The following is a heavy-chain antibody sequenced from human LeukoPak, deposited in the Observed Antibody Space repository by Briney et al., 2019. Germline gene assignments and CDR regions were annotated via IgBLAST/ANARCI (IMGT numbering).Heavy chain of an antibody. CDR2: IIPIFGTA. J-gene: IGHJ6*03. CDR3: ARGRIQYYGSGSRYYMDV. D-gene: IGHD3-10*01. Sequence: SVKVSCKASGGTFSSYAISWVRQAPGQGLEWMGGIIPIFGTANYAQKFQGRVTITADKSTSTAYMELSSLRSEDTAVYYCARGRIQYYGSGSRYYMDVWGKGTTVTISS. CDR1: GGTFSSYA. V-gene: IGHV1-69*06.